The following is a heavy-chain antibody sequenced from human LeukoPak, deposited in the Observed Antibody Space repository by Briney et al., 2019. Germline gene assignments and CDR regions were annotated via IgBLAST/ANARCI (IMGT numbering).Heavy chain of an antibody. CDR2: INPNSGGT. CDR1: GYTFTGYY. J-gene: IGHJ4*02. Sequence: ASVKVSCKASGYTFTGYYMHWVRQAPGQGLEWMGWINPNSGGTNYARKFQGRVTVTRDTSISTAYMELSRLRLDDTAVYYCARSPDILTGEKFDYWGQGTLVTVSS. D-gene: IGHD3-9*01. CDR3: ARSPDILTGEKFDY. V-gene: IGHV1-2*02.